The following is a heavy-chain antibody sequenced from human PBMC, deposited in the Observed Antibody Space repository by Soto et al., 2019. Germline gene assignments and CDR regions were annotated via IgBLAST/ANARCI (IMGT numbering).Heavy chain of an antibody. CDR3: AKSTDGYYDLWSGYYILAGSYYYYGMDV. CDR2: ISGSGGST. J-gene: IGHJ6*02. D-gene: IGHD3-3*01. Sequence: GGSLRLSCAASGFTFSSYAMSWVRQAPGKGLEWVSAISGSGGSTYYADSVKGRFTISRDNSKNTLYLQMNSLRAEDTAVYYCAKSTDGYYDLWSGYYILAGSYYYYGMDVWGQGTTVTVSS. V-gene: IGHV3-23*01. CDR1: GFTFSSYA.